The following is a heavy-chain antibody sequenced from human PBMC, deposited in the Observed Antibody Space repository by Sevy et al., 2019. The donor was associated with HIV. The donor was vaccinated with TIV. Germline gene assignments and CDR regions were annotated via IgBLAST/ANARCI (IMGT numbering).Heavy chain of an antibody. Sequence: GGSLRLSCAASGFTFSSYWMSWVRQAPGKGLEWVANIKQVGSEKYYVDSVKGRFTISRDNAKNSLYLQMNSLRAEDTAVYYCARATYYDFWSGYPGAFDIWGQGTMVTVSS. CDR3: ARATYYDFWSGYPGAFDI. CDR2: IKQVGSEK. D-gene: IGHD3-3*01. J-gene: IGHJ3*02. V-gene: IGHV3-7*01. CDR1: GFTFSSYW.